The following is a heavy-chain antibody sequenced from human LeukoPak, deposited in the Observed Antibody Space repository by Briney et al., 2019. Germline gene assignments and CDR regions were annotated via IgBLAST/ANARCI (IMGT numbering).Heavy chain of an antibody. CDR2: ISRSGGST. CDR1: GFTFSSYA. Sequence: GGSLRLSCAASGFTFSSYAMSWVRQAPGKGLEWVTAISRSGGSTYYADSVKGRFTISRDNSKNTLYLQMNSLRAEDTAVYYCAKFLDGSFDYWGQGTLVTVSS. CDR3: AKFLDGSFDY. V-gene: IGHV3-23*01. D-gene: IGHD5-24*01. J-gene: IGHJ4*02.